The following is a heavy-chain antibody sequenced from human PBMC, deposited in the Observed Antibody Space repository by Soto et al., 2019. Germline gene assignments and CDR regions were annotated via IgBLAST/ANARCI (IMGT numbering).Heavy chain of an antibody. V-gene: IGHV3-30*18. D-gene: IGHD5-18*01. CDR2: ISYDGSNK. J-gene: IGHJ5*02. CDR1: GFTFSSYG. Sequence: PGGSLRLSCAASGFTFSSYGMHWVRQAPGKGLEWVAVISYDGSNKYYADSVKGRFTISRDNSKNTLYLQMNSLRAEDTAVYYCAKEITKLWSHRPVFDPWGQGTLVTVSS. CDR3: AKEITKLWSHRPVFDP.